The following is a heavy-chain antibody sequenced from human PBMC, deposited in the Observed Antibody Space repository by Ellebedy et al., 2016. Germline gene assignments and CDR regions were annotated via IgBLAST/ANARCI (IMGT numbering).Heavy chain of an antibody. J-gene: IGHJ4*02. V-gene: IGHV3-7*01. D-gene: IGHD5-12*01. CDR3: AAGIQVPTTPSY. CDR2: INQDGSQK. Sequence: GGSLRLSXAASGFTFSSYWMNWVRQAPGKGLEWVANINQDGSQKYYVDSVKGRFTISRDNAKNSLYLQMNSLRAEDTAVYYCAAGIQVPTTPSYWGQGTLVTVSS. CDR1: GFTFSSYW.